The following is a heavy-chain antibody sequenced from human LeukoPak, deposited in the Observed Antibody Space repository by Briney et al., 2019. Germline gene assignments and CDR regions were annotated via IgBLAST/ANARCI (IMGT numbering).Heavy chain of an antibody. CDR2: ISYDGSNK. CDR1: GFTFSSYA. D-gene: IGHD6-13*01. CDR3: AGSSSWYSSLDY. J-gene: IGHJ4*02. V-gene: IGHV3-30*04. Sequence: GGSLRLSCAASGFTFSSYAMHWVRQAPGKGLEWVAVISYDGSNKYYADSEKGRFTISRDNSKNTLYLQMNSLRAEDTAVYYCAGSSSWYSSLDYWGQGTLVTVSS.